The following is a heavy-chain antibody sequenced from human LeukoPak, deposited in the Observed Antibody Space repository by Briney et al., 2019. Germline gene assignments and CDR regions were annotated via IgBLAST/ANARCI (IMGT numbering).Heavy chain of an antibody. J-gene: IGHJ6*02. CDR3: ARGIRMTMVRGVITNYYYGMDV. CDR2: IYTSGST. Sequence: SETLSLTCTVSGGSISSYYWSWVRQPAGKGLEGIGRIYTSGSTNYNPSLKSRVTMSVDTSKNQFSLKLSSVTAADTAVYYCARGIRMTMVRGVITNYYYGMDVWGQGTTVTVSS. V-gene: IGHV4-4*07. D-gene: IGHD3-10*01. CDR1: GGSISSYY.